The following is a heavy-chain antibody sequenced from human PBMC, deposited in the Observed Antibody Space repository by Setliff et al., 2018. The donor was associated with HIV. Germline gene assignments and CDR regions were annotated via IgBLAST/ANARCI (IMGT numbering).Heavy chain of an antibody. CDR3: ARVPTSSWYVTTQRTKEYFHH. CDR2: IYYSGTT. V-gene: IGHV4-39*07. D-gene: IGHD6-13*01. J-gene: IGHJ1*01. CDR1: GGSIKSSSYY. Sequence: SETLSLTCTVSGGSIKSSSYYWGWIRQPPGKGLEWIGSIYYSGTTYYNPSLKSRVTISEDRSRNQFSLRLSSVTAADTAIYYCARVPTSSWYVTTQRTKEYFHHWGQGTLVTVSS.